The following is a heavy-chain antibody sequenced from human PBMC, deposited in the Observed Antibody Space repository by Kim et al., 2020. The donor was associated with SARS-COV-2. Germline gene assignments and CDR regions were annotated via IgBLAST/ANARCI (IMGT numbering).Heavy chain of an antibody. V-gene: IGHV3-23*01. J-gene: IGHJ4*02. CDR1: GFTFSSYA. Sequence: GGSLRLSCAASGFTFSSYAMSWVRQAPGKGLEWVSAISGSGGSTYYADSVKGRFTISRDNSKNTLYLQMNSLRAEDTAVYYCARFFSGWYYSRVDYWGQGTLVTVSS. CDR2: ISGSGGST. CDR3: ARFFSGWYYSRVDY. D-gene: IGHD6-19*01.